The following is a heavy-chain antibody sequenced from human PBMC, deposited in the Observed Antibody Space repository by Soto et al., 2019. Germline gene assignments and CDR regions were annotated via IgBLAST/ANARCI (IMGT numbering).Heavy chain of an antibody. CDR1: GFTFDDYT. V-gene: IGHV3-43*01. J-gene: IGHJ6*02. CDR3: AKDMDGIAVAGHYYYYGMDV. CDR2: ISWDGGST. Sequence: GGSLRLSCAASGFTFDDYTMHWVRQAPGKGLEWVSLISWDGGSTYYADSVKGRFTISRDNSKNSLFLQMNSLRTEDTALYYFAKDMDGIAVAGHYYYYGMDVWGQGTTVTVS. D-gene: IGHD6-19*01.